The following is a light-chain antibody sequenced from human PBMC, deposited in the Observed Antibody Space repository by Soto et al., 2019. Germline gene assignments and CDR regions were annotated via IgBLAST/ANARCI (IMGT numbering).Light chain of an antibody. V-gene: IGKV3-20*01. CDR1: QSIRSPF. CDR2: GAS. Sequence: EIVLTQSPATLSLSPGERATLSCRASQSIRSPFLAWYQQKPGQAPRLFIHGASSRATGIPDRFSGRGSGTDFSLTISRLEPEAFAVYYGGSDEWTFGHGTKVE. CDR3: GSDEWT. J-gene: IGKJ1*01.